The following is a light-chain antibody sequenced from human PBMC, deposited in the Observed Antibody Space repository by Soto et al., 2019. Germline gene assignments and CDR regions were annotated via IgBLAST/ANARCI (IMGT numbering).Light chain of an antibody. Sequence: DIQMTQSPSSLSASVGDRVTITCQASQDISNYLNWYQQKPGKAPKLLIYDASNLETGVPSRLSGSGSGTDFTFTISSLQPEDIATYYCQQYDNLPALTFGGGTKVDIK. CDR1: QDISNY. J-gene: IGKJ4*01. CDR2: DAS. CDR3: QQYDNLPALT. V-gene: IGKV1-33*01.